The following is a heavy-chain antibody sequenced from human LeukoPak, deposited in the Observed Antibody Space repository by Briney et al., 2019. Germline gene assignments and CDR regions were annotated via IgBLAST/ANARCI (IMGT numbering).Heavy chain of an antibody. J-gene: IGHJ6*02. CDR3: ARVLHSDISVVFDYDYYYGLDV. CDR1: GGSFSGYY. V-gene: IGHV4-34*01. CDR2: INHSGST. D-gene: IGHD3-22*01. Sequence: SETLSLTCAVYGGSFSGYYWSWIRQPPGKGLEWIGEINHSGSTNYNPSLKSRVTISVDTSKNQFSLKLSSVTAADTAVYYCARVLHSDISVVFDYDYYYGLDVWGQGTTVTVSS.